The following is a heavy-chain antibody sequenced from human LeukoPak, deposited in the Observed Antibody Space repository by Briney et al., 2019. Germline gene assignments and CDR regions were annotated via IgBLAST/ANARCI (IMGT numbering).Heavy chain of an antibody. CDR2: INPSGGST. Sequence: AASVKVSCKASGYTFTSYYMHWVRQAPGQGLEWMGIINPSGGSTGYAQKFQGRVTMTRNTSISTAYMELSSLRSEDTAVYYCARGSSLDYYDSSGLSGYWGQGTLVTVSS. J-gene: IGHJ4*02. V-gene: IGHV1-46*01. D-gene: IGHD3-22*01. CDR3: ARGSSLDYYDSSGLSGY. CDR1: GYTFTSYY.